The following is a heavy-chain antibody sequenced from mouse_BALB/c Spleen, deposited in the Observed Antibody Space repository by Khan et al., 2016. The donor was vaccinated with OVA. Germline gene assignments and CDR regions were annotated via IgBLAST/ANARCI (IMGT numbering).Heavy chain of an antibody. CDR3: ARQDYRSWFAY. V-gene: IGHV5-12-2*01. CDR2: ISNGGDTT. Sequence: EVELVESGGGLVQPGGSLKLSCAASGFTFSSFTMSWVRQTPEKRLEWVAYISNGGDTTYYPDTVEGRFTISRDTAKNPLSLQMSSLKSEDTAIYYCARQDYRSWFAYWGQGTLVTVSA. D-gene: IGHD2-12*01. CDR1: GFTFSSFT. J-gene: IGHJ3*01.